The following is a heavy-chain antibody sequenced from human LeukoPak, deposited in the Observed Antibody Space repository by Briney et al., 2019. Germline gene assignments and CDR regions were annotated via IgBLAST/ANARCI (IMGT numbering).Heavy chain of an antibody. V-gene: IGHV5-51*01. J-gene: IGHJ4*02. Sequence: GESLKISCKGSGYNFTNYWIGWVRQMPGKGLEWMGIIYPDDSDTRYSPSFQGQVTISADKSINTAYLQWSSLKASDTAMYYCARRASGYDYYFDYWGQGTLVTVSS. CDR1: GYNFTNYW. D-gene: IGHD5-12*01. CDR2: IYPDDSDT. CDR3: ARRASGYDYYFDY.